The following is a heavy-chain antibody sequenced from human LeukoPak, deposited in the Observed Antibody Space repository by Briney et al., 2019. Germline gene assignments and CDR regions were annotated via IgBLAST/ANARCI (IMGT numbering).Heavy chain of an antibody. CDR3: AREDYCSGGSCYSGPDN. CDR1: GFTFSSYW. J-gene: IGHJ4*02. D-gene: IGHD2-15*01. Sequence: PGGSLRLSCAASGFTFSSYWMHWVRQAPGKGLVWVSRINSDGSSTSYADSVKGRFTISRENAKNTLYLQMKSLRAEDTAVYYCAREDYCSGGSCYSGPDNWGQGTLVTVSS. CDR2: INSDGSST. V-gene: IGHV3-74*01.